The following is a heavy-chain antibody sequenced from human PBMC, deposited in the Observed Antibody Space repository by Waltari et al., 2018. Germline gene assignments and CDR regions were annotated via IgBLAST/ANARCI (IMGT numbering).Heavy chain of an antibody. CDR3: ARDFRTVTTGY. D-gene: IGHD4-17*01. Sequence: HWVRQAPGQGLEWMGRINPNSGGTNYAQKFQGRVTMTRDTSISTAYMELSRLRSDDTAVYYCARDFRTVTTGYWGQGTLVTVSS. J-gene: IGHJ4*02. V-gene: IGHV1-2*06. CDR2: INPNSGGT.